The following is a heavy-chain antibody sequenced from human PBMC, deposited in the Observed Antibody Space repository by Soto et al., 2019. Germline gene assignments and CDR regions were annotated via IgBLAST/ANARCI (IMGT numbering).Heavy chain of an antibody. CDR1: GYTFSGYY. V-gene: IGHV1-2*02. Sequence: ASVKVSCKASGYTFSGYYIHWLRQAPGQGLEWMGWINPNSGGTNYAQKFQGRVTVTRDTPTSTAYMELSRLTSDDTAVYYCARSLTEGYCTITGCYTRPLYGMDVWGQGTTVTI. D-gene: IGHD2-2*02. J-gene: IGHJ6*02. CDR3: ARSLTEGYCTITGCYTRPLYGMDV. CDR2: INPNSGGT.